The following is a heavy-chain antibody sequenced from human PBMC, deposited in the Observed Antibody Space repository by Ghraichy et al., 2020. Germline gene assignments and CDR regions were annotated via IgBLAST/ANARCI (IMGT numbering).Heavy chain of an antibody. CDR1: GGSFSGYY. V-gene: IGHV4-34*01. CDR2: INHSGGT. J-gene: IGHJ4*02. CDR3: ARARRTRYCSSTSCSPTSNYFDY. D-gene: IGHD2-2*01. Sequence: SETLSLTCAVYGGSFSGYYWSWIRQPPGKGLEWIGEINHSGGTNYNPSLKSRVTISVDTSKNQFSLKLSSVTAADTAVYYCARARRTRYCSSTSCSPTSNYFDYWGQGTLVTVSS.